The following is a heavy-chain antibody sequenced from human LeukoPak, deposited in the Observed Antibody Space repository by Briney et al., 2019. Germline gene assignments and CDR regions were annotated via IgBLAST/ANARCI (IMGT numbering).Heavy chain of an antibody. D-gene: IGHD6-6*01. CDR3: ARGQIAARRAFDY. J-gene: IGHJ4*02. CDR1: GGSFSGYY. Sequence: SETLSLTCAVYGGSFSGYYWSGIRQPPGKGLEWIGEINHSGSTNYNPSLKSRVTISVDTSKNQFSLKLSSVTAADTAVYYCARGQIAARRAFDYWGQGTLVTVSS. CDR2: INHSGST. V-gene: IGHV4-34*01.